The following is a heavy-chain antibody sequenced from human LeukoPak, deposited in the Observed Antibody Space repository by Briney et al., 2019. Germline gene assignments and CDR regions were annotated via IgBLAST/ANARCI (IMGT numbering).Heavy chain of an antibody. Sequence: GGSLRPSCAASGFTFSSYAMSWVRQAPGKGLEWVSAISGSGGSTYYADSVKGRFTISRDNSKNTLYLQMNSLRAEDTAVYYCAKGQTYYYDSSGYLWAFDIWGQGTMVTVSS. CDR3: AKGQTYYYDSSGYLWAFDI. J-gene: IGHJ3*02. CDR2: ISGSGGST. V-gene: IGHV3-23*01. CDR1: GFTFSSYA. D-gene: IGHD3-22*01.